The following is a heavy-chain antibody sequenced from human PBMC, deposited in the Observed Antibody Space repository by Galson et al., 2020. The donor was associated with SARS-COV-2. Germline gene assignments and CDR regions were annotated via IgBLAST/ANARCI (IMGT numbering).Heavy chain of an antibody. CDR3: AKRKYYYDSSGYHDAFDI. CDR1: GFTFDDYT. Sequence: GGSLRLSCAASGFTFDDYTMHWVRQAPGKGLEWVSLISWDGGSTYYADSVKGRFTISRDNSKNSLYLQMNSLRTEDTALYYCAKRKYYYDSSGYHDAFDIWGQGTMVTVSS. J-gene: IGHJ3*02. V-gene: IGHV3-43*01. CDR2: ISWDGGST. D-gene: IGHD3-22*01.